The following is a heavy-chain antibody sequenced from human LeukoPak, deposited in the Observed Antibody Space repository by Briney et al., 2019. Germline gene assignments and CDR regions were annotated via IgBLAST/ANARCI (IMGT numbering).Heavy chain of an antibody. CDR2: MKGNGSHI. D-gene: IGHD2-8*02. CDR3: ARLFGGVTTFDY. Sequence: PGGSLRLSCAASGFTFGNFWMSSVRQAPGRGLQWVASMKGNGSHIYSVDSVKVRFTISRNNARTSLYLQMNSLTAEDTAVYYCARLFGGVTTFDYWGQGALVTVSS. V-gene: IGHV3-7*01. J-gene: IGHJ4*02. CDR1: GFTFGNFW.